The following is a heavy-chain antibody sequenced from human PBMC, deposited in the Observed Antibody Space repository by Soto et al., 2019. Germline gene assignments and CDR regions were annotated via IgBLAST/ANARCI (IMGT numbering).Heavy chain of an antibody. V-gene: IGHV4-59*08. CDR1: GGSISSYY. J-gene: IGHJ4*02. CDR3: AGSASSWRTLYYFDY. CDR2: IYYSGST. D-gene: IGHD3-10*01. Sequence: SETLSLTCTVSGGSISSYYWSWIRQPPGKGLEWIGYIYYSGSTNYNPSLKSRVTISVDTSKNQFSLKLSSVTAADTAVYYCAGSASSWRTLYYFDYWGQGTLVTVSS.